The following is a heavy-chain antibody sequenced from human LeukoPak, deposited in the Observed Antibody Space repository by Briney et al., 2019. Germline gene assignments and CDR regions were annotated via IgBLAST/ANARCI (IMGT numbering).Heavy chain of an antibody. CDR1: GGTFSSYA. D-gene: IGHD5-12*01. V-gene: IGHV1-69*01. J-gene: IGHJ6*03. CDR2: IIPIFGTA. Sequence: GSSVKVSCKASGGTFSSYAISWVRQAPEQGLEWMGGIIPIFGTANYAQKFQGRVTITEDESTSTAYMELSSLRSEDTAVYYCARGPYSGYDQNYYYYYMDVWGKGTTVTISS. CDR3: ARGPYSGYDQNYYYYYMDV.